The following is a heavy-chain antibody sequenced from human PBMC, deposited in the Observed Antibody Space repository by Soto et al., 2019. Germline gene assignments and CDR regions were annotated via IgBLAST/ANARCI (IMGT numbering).Heavy chain of an antibody. D-gene: IGHD6-19*01. CDR1: GFTFSLYA. J-gene: IGHJ4*02. CDR3: AKDGGIAVAGTQD. CDR2: ISGSGGST. Sequence: LRLSSASSGFTFSLYAMSGVRHAPGKGLEWVSAISGSGGSTYYADSVKGRFTISRDNSKNTLYLQMNSLRAEDTAVYYCAKDGGIAVAGTQDWGQGTMVTVSS. V-gene: IGHV3-23*01.